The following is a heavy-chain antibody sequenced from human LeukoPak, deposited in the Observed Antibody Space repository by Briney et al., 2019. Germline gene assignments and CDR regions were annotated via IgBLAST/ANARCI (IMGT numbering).Heavy chain of an antibody. V-gene: IGHV3-11*04. Sequence: GGSLRLSCAASGFTFSDYYMSWIRQAPGEGVEGVSYISSSGSTIYYADSVKGRFTISRDNAKNSLYLQMNSLRAEDTAVYYCARDSDYYYSDYWGQGTLVTVSS. J-gene: IGHJ4*02. CDR1: GFTFSDYY. D-gene: IGHD3-16*01. CDR2: ISSSGSTI. CDR3: ARDSDYYYSDY.